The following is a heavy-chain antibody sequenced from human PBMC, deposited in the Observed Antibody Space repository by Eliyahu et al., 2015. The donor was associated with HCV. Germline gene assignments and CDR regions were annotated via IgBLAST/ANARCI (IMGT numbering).Heavy chain of an antibody. CDR1: GFTFSNYW. D-gene: IGHD6-6*01. CDR2: IKQDGSEK. Sequence: EVQLVESGGGLVQPGGSLRLSCAASGFTFSNYWMTWVPQAPGEGREGVANIKQDGSEKDYVASLKGRFTISRDNTKNSVYLQMNSLRAEDTAVYYCARIGYRSSSLDYWGQGTLVIVSS. J-gene: IGHJ4*02. CDR3: ARIGYRSSSLDY. V-gene: IGHV3-7*03.